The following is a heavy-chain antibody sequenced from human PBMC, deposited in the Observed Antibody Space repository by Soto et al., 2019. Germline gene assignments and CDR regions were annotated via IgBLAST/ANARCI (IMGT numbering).Heavy chain of an antibody. CDR3: ATTRQTSVTSEY. J-gene: IGHJ4*02. CDR1: GFTFSSCA. CDR2: IGGGGAYT. D-gene: IGHD4-17*01. V-gene: IGHV3-23*01. Sequence: EVQLLESGGGLVQPGGSLTLSCAASGFTFSSCAMRWVRQAPGKGLEWVSAIGGGGAYTYYQDSVKGRFTISRDNSKKTLSLQMNSLRGDDTAVYYCATTRQTSVTSEYWGQGTLLTVPS.